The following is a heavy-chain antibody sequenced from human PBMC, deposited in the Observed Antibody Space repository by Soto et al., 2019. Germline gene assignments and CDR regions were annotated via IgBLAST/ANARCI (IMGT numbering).Heavy chain of an antibody. J-gene: IGHJ6*02. CDR2: IVVGSGNT. Sequence: SVKVSCKASGFTFTSSAVQWVRQARGQRLEWIGWIVVGSGNTNYARKFQERVTITRDMSTSTAYMELSSLRSEDTAVYYCAAGGRDCSGGSCYSPYYYYSMDVWGQGTTVTVSS. CDR3: AAGGRDCSGGSCYSPYYYYSMDV. V-gene: IGHV1-58*01. D-gene: IGHD2-15*01. CDR1: GFTFTSSA.